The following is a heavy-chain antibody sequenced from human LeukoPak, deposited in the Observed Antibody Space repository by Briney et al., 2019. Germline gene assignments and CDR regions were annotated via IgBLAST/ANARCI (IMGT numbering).Heavy chain of an antibody. Sequence: GGSLRLSCAASGFTFSSYGMHWVRQAPGKGLEWVAFIRYDGSNKYYADSVKGRFTISRDNAKNSLYLQMNSLRAEDTAVYYCARDPRGSGYVDYWGQGTLVTVSS. CDR1: GFTFSSYG. D-gene: IGHD3-22*01. CDR3: ARDPRGSGYVDY. J-gene: IGHJ4*02. CDR2: IRYDGSNK. V-gene: IGHV3-30*02.